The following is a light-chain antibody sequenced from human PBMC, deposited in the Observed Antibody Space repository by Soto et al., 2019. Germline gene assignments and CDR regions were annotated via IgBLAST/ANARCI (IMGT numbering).Light chain of an antibody. CDR1: SSDVGGSNY. V-gene: IGLV2-14*01. Sequence: QSALIQPASVSGYPGQSITISCTGTSSDVGGSNYVSWYQHHPHRAPKLLIYEVNYRPSGVSHRFSGSKSGNTASLTISGLQADDEADYYCSSYTSSNTLEVFGWGTKV. J-gene: IGLJ1*01. CDR3: SSYTSSNTLEV. CDR2: EVN.